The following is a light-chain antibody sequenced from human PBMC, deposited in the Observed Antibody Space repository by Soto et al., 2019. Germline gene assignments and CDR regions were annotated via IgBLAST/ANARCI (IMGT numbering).Light chain of an antibody. CDR1: QSVGSK. V-gene: IGKV3-15*01. CDR3: HQYDNWPPLT. Sequence: EIVMMQSPATVSVSPGERATLSCRASQSVGSKLAWYQQKPGQAPGLLIYGASTRATGIPARFSGSGSGTEFTLTISSLQSEDFAVYYCHQYDNWPPLTFGGGTKVEIK. J-gene: IGKJ4*01. CDR2: GAS.